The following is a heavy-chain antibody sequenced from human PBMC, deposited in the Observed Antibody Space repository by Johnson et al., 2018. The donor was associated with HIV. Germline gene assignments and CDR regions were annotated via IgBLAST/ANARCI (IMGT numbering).Heavy chain of an antibody. D-gene: IGHD6-19*01. V-gene: IGHV3-30*02. CDR1: GFTFSSYG. CDR2: IQYDESDK. Sequence: VQLVESGGGVVQPGGSLRLSCVASGFTFSSYGMHWVRQAPGKGLEWGAFIQYDESDKYYADSVKGRFTISRDNSKNTLFLQMNSLRAEDTAVCYCAKDRGSGWPDGFEVWGQGAMVTVSS. J-gene: IGHJ3*01. CDR3: AKDRGSGWPDGFEV.